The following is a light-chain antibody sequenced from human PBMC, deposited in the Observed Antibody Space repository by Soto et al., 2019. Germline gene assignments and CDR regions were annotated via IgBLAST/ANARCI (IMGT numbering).Light chain of an antibody. CDR2: DAS. V-gene: IGKV3-11*01. CDR3: QQRSNWPL. Sequence: EIVLTQSPATLSLSPGERATLSCRASQSVSSYLAWYQQKPGQAPRLLIYDASNRATGIPARFSGSGSGTDFTLTISSLEPEDFAVYYCQQRSNWPLFDQGTKLEIK. CDR1: QSVSSY. J-gene: IGKJ2*01.